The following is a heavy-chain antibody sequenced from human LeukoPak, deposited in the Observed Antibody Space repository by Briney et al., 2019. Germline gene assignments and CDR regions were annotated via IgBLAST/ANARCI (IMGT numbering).Heavy chain of an antibody. CDR3: ARVVVPAQDYFDY. CDR1: GGSISSSSYY. Sequence: PSGTLSLTCTVSGGSISSSSYYWGWIRQPPGKGLEWIGSIYYSGSTYYNPSLKSRVTISVDTSKNQFSLKLSSVTAADTAVYYCARVVVPAQDYFDYWGQGTLVTVSS. D-gene: IGHD2-2*01. CDR2: IYYSGST. J-gene: IGHJ4*02. V-gene: IGHV4-39*07.